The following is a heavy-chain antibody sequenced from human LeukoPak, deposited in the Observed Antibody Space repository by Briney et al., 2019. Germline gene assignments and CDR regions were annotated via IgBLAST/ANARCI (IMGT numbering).Heavy chain of an antibody. J-gene: IGHJ2*01. V-gene: IGHV4-34*01. CDR2: INHSGST. D-gene: IGHD3-22*01. CDR1: GGSFSGYY. CDR3: ARGLPYYYDSSGYYRSYWYFDL. Sequence: SETLSLTCAVYGGSFSGYYWSWIRQPPGKGLEWIGEINHSGSTNYNPSLKSRVTISVDTSKSQFSLKLSSVTAADTAVYYCARGLPYYYDSSGYYRSYWYFDLWGRGTLVTVSS.